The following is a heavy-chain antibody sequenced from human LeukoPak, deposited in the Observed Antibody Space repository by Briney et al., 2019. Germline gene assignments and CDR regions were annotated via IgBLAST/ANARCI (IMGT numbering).Heavy chain of an antibody. Sequence: GGSLRLSCAASGFTFSSYWMHWVRQAPGKGLVWVSYISSSGSTIYYADSVKGRFTISRDNAKNSLYLQMNSLRAEDTAVYYCARDNGYYYYGMDVWGKGTTVTVSS. CDR2: ISSSGSTI. CDR1: GFTFSSYW. V-gene: IGHV3-48*03. CDR3: ARDNGYYYYGMDV. J-gene: IGHJ6*04.